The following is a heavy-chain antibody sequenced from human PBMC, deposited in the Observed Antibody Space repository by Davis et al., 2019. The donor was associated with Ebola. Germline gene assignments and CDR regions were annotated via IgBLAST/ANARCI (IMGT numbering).Heavy chain of an antibody. CDR3: ARGRQLRFSY. Sequence: LSLTCAASGFTFSSFSMNWVRQAPGKGLEWVSYISSSSKTIYYADSVKGRFTISRDNAKNALYLQMNSLRVEDTALYYCARGRQLRFSYWGQGTLVTVSS. V-gene: IGHV3-48*04. D-gene: IGHD3-3*01. CDR2: ISSSSKTI. J-gene: IGHJ4*02. CDR1: GFTFSSFS.